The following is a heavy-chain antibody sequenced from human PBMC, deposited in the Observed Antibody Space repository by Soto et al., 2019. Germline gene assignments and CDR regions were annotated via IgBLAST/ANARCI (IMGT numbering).Heavy chain of an antibody. CDR1: GGSISSYY. CDR3: ARGRNFDY. Sequence: SETLSLTCTVSGGSISSYYWSWIRQPPGKGLEWIGYIYYSGSTNYNPSLKSRVTISVDTSKNQFSLKLSSVTATDTAVYYCARGRNFDYWGQGTLVTVSS. CDR2: IYYSGST. V-gene: IGHV4-59*01. J-gene: IGHJ4*02.